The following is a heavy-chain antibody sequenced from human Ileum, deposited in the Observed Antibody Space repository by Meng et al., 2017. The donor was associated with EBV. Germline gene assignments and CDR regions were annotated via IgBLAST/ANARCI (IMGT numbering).Heavy chain of an antibody. Sequence: LREPGPGLVRPPVPLSLTFACSGGSISSGGNYWSWVRQPPGKGLEWIGYKYHSGSTYYNPSLKSRVTMSVDTSRNQFSLKLSSVTAADTAVYYCARRGGYDILTPVGWFDPWGQGTLVTVSS. J-gene: IGHJ5*02. D-gene: IGHD3-9*01. CDR3: ARRGGYDILTPVGWFDP. V-gene: IGHV4-30-4*01. CDR1: GGSISSGGNY. CDR2: KYHSGST.